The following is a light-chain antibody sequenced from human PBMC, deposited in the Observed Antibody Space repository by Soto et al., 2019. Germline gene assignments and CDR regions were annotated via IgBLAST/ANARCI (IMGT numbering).Light chain of an antibody. CDR3: QQYGSSPVYT. CDR2: GAS. J-gene: IGKJ2*01. Sequence: EIVLTQSPGTLSLSPGERATLSSRASQSVSSSYLAWYQQKPGQAPRLLIYGASSRATGIPDRFSGSGSGADFTLTISRLEPEDFAVYSCQQYGSSPVYTFGQGTKLEIK. CDR1: QSVSSSY. V-gene: IGKV3-20*01.